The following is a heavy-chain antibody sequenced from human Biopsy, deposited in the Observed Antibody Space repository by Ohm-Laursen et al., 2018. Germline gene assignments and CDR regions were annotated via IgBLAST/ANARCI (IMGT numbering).Heavy chain of an antibody. Sequence: SQTLSLTCTVTDGSISNIINYWGWIRQPLGKGLEWLGSIYPTGITDSNPSLKSRFTNSVNTSNTQFSQKLISLTAADTAVYYCARHSFGSGRDFWGQGTLVTVSS. V-gene: IGHV4-39*01. D-gene: IGHD3-10*01. CDR1: DGSISNIINY. CDR2: IYPTGIT. CDR3: ARHSFGSGRDF. J-gene: IGHJ4*02.